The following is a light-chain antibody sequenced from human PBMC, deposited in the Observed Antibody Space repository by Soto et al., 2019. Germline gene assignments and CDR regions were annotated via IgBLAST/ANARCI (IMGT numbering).Light chain of an antibody. CDR3: HQYNNWPRT. CDR1: QSVISSY. CDR2: GAY. Sequence: IGLTQSPGTLSLSPVERAALSCRSSQSVISSYLAWYQQKPGQAPRLLIYGAYTRATGIPARFSGSGSGTEFTLTISSLQSEDFAVYYCHQYNNWPRTFGQGTKVDIK. J-gene: IGKJ1*01. V-gene: IGKV3-15*01.